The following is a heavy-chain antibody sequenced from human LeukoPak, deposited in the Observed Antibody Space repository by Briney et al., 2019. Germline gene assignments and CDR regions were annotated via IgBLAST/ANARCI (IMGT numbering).Heavy chain of an antibody. CDR3: ARDPNLYSSSFYAAFDI. CDR2: IIPIFGTA. D-gene: IGHD6-13*01. J-gene: IGHJ3*02. V-gene: IGHV1-69*13. CDR1: GGTFSSYA. Sequence: SVKVSCKASGGTFSSYAISWVRQAPGQGLEWMGGIIPIFGTANYAQKFQGRVTITADESTSTAYMELSSLRSEDTAVYYCARDPNLYSSSFYAAFDIWGQGTMVTVSS.